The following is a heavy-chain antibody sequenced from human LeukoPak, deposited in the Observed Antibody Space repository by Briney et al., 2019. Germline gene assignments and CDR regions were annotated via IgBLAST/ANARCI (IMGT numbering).Heavy chain of an antibody. CDR1: GFTFSSYS. CDR2: ISSSGSTI. Sequence: PGGSLRLSCAASGFTFSSYSMNWVRQAPGKGLEWVSYISSSGSTIYYADSVKGRFTISRDNAKNSLYLQMNSLRAEDTAVYYCARGIVVVAANIGFDYWGQGTLVTVSS. J-gene: IGHJ4*02. CDR3: ARGIVVVAANIGFDY. V-gene: IGHV3-48*04. D-gene: IGHD2-15*01.